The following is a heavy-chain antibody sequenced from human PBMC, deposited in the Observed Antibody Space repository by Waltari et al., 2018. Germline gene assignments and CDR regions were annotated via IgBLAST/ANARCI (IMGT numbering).Heavy chain of an antibody. CDR3: AREVVVAVYFDY. CDR1: GFTLSSYP. J-gene: IGHJ4*02. D-gene: IGHD2-15*01. Sequence: QVQLVASGGGVVQPGRSLRLSCAASGFTLSSYPIHCVRQAPGKGLEWVAVISYDGSNKYYADSVKGRFTISRDNSKNTLYLQMNSLRAEDTAVYYCAREVVVAVYFDYWGQGTLVTVSS. V-gene: IGHV3-30*04. CDR2: ISYDGSNK.